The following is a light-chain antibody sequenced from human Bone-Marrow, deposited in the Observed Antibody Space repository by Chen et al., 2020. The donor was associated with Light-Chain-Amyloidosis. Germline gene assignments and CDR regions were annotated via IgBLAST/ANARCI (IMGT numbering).Light chain of an antibody. J-gene: IGLJ3*02. Sequence: SYVLTQPSSVSVAPGQTATIACGGNNIGSTSVHWYQQTPGQAPLLVVYDDSDRPSGIPERLAGSNSGNKATLTISRVGAGDGADYYCQVWDRSSGRPVFGGGTKLTVL. CDR2: DDS. CDR1: NIGSTS. V-gene: IGLV3-21*02. CDR3: QVWDRSSGRPV.